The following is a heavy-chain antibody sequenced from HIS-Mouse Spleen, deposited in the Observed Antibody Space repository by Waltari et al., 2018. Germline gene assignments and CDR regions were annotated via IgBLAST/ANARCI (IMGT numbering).Heavy chain of an antibody. CDR1: GGSISSGGYY. CDR2: IDYSGST. V-gene: IGHV4-31*03. J-gene: IGHJ5*02. Sequence: QVQLQESGPGLVKPSQTLSLPCTFSGGSISSGGYYWIGIRPPPGKGLEWIGYIDYSGSTYYNPSLKSRVTISVDTSKNQFSLKLSSVTAADTAVYYCARSPYYDFWSGYSDNWFDPWGQGTLVTVSS. D-gene: IGHD3-3*01. CDR3: ARSPYYDFWSGYSDNWFDP.